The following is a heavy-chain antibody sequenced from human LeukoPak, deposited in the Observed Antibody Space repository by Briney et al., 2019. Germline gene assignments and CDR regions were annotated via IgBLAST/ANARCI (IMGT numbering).Heavy chain of an antibody. J-gene: IGHJ4*02. CDR3: SRENGAFSPFGY. V-gene: IGHV4-59*12. CDR2: ISLTGLT. D-gene: IGHD2-8*01. Sequence: PWETLTLTCTVSGGSISGYYWSWLRQPPGQGLEWIGEISLTGLTHYNPSLESRVTVSLGKSKNQLSLNLTSVTAADTAVYYCSRENGAFSPFGYWGQGIL. CDR1: GGSISGYY.